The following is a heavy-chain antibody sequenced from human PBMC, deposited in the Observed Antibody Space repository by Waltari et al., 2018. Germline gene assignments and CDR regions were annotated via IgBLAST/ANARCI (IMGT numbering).Heavy chain of an antibody. CDR3: ATLPGRAARRGFDY. Sequence: EVQLVQSGAEVKKPGATVKISCKASGYTFTDYYMPWVQQAPGKGLEWMGRVDPEDGETIYAEKFQGRVTITADTSTDTAYMELSSLRSEDTDVYYCATLPGRAARRGFDYWGQGTMVTVSS. CDR2: VDPEDGET. J-gene: IGHJ4*02. CDR1: GYTFTDYY. D-gene: IGHD6-6*01. V-gene: IGHV1-69-2*01.